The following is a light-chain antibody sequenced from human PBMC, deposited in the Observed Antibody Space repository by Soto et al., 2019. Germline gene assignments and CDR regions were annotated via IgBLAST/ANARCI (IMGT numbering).Light chain of an antibody. CDR3: QQYGSSFT. CDR1: QSVSSH. CDR2: AAS. Sequence: EIVMAQSPATLFVSPGERATLSCRASQSVSSHLAWYQQKPGQAPRLLIYAASTRATGIPATFSGSGSGTDFTLTISRLEPEDFAVYYCQQYGSSFTFGGGTKVEIK. J-gene: IGKJ4*01. V-gene: IGKV3-15*01.